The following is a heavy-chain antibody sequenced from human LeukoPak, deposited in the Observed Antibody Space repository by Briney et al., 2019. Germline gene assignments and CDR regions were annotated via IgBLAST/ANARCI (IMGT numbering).Heavy chain of an antibody. J-gene: IGHJ4*02. D-gene: IGHD6-13*01. CDR3: AKDQDIAAAAYYFDY. V-gene: IGHV3-30*18. Sequence: GRSLRLSCAASGFTFSSYGMHWVRQAPGKGLEWVAVISYDGSDKYYADSVKGRFTISRDNSKSTLYLQMNSLRAEDTAVYYCAKDQDIAAAAYYFDYWGQGTLVTVSS. CDR2: ISYDGSDK. CDR1: GFTFSSYG.